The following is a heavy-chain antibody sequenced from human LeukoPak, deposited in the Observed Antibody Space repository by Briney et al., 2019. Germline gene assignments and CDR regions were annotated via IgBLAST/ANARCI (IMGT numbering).Heavy chain of an antibody. V-gene: IGHV3-15*01. CDR2: IKSKTDGGTT. J-gene: IGHJ4*02. CDR3: TTRSLYYGSGSVVDY. CDR1: GXTFSNAW. D-gene: IGHD3-10*01. Sequence: GGSLRLSCAASGXTFSNAWMSWVRQAPGKGLEWVGRIKSKTDGGTTDYAAPVKGRFTISRDDSKNTLYLQMNSLKTEDTAVYYCTTRSLYYGSGSVVDYWGQGTLVTVSS.